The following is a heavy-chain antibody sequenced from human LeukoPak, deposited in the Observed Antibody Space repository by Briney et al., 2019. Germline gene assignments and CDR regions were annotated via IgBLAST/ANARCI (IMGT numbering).Heavy chain of an antibody. V-gene: IGHV3-30*04. CDR2: ISYDGSNK. CDR3: AKLGGVYNWDYAGLNYMDV. CDR1: GFTFSSYA. Sequence: GRSLRLSCAASGFTFSSYAMHWVRQAPGKGLEWVAVISYDGSNKYYADSVKGRFTISRDNSKNTLYLQMNSLRAEDTAVYYCAKLGGVYNWDYAGLNYMDVWGKGTTVTVSS. D-gene: IGHD1-7*01. J-gene: IGHJ6*03.